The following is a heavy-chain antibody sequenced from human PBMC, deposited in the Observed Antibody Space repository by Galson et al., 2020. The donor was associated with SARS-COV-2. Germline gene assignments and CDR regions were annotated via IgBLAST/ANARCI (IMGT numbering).Heavy chain of an antibody. J-gene: IGHJ5*02. CDR1: GFTFSSYA. CDR3: AKARVPAAGKWFDH. CDR2: ITTSGTST. Sequence: TGGSLRLSCAASGFTFSSYAMSWVRQAPGRGLEWVSTITTSGTSTYYADSVKGRFTISRDNSKNTLYLQMNSLRAEDTDVYYCAKARVPAAGKWFDHWGQGTLVTVAS. V-gene: IGHV3-23*01. D-gene: IGHD2-2*01.